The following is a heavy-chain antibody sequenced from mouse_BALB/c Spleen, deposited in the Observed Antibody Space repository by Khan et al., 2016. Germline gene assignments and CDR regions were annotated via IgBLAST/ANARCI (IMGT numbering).Heavy chain of an antibody. V-gene: IGHV4-1*02. CDR1: GFDFSRYW. J-gene: IGHJ3*01. CDR3: ARLDYYYGTLFAY. CDR2: INPDSSTI. Sequence: EVKLLESGGGLVQPGGSLKLSCAASGFDFSRYWMSWVRQAPGKGLEWIGEINPDSSTINYTPSLKDKFIISRDNAKNTLYLQMSKVRSEDTALYYCARLDYYYGTLFAYWGQGTLVTVSA. D-gene: IGHD1-1*01.